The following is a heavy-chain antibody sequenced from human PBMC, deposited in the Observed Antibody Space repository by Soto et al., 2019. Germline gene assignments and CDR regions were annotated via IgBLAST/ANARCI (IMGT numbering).Heavy chain of an antibody. CDR1: GYTFSDYY. CDR2: INPNSGDT. V-gene: IGHV1-2*02. CDR3: ARESGGATATLGYYYFYMDV. Sequence: QVQLVQSGAEVKKPGASVTVSCKASGYTFSDYYLHWVRQAPGQGPEWMGWINPNSGDTKYAQKCRGRVTMTRDTSVRTAFMELNRLKSDDTAVYYCARESGGATATLGYYYFYMDVWGKGTTVTVSS. J-gene: IGHJ6*03. D-gene: IGHD5-12*01.